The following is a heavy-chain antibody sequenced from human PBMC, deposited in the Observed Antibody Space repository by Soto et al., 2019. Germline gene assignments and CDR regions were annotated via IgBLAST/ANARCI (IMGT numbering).Heavy chain of an antibody. V-gene: IGHV4-31*03. D-gene: IGHD6-13*01. CDR1: GGSISSGGYY. CDR2: IYYSGST. J-gene: IGHJ5*02. Sequence: QVQLQESGPGLVKPSQTLSLTCTVSGGSISSGGYYWSWIRQHPGKGLEWIGYIYYSGSTYYNPSLKSRVTLSVDTSKNQFPLTLSPVTAADTVVYYWARGGGLRKEGSSHHNWFDPWGQGTLVTVSS. CDR3: ARGGGLRKEGSSHHNWFDP.